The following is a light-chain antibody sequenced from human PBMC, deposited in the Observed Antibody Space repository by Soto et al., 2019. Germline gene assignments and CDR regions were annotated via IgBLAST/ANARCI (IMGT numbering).Light chain of an antibody. Sequence: DIQMTQSPSSLSASVGDRVTITCRASQSISSYLNWYQQKPGKAPKLLIYAASSLQSGVPSRFSGSGSGTDFTLTINSLQPEDFATYYCQQKYRNPRSAFGQGTRLEIK. CDR2: AAS. V-gene: IGKV1-39*01. J-gene: IGKJ5*01. CDR3: QQKYRNPRSA. CDR1: QSISSY.